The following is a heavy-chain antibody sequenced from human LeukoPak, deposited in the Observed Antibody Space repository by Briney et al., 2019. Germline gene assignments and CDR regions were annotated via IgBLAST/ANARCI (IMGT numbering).Heavy chain of an antibody. D-gene: IGHD3-10*01. Sequence: SETLSLTCTVSGGSISSSTYYWGWIRQPPGKGLEWIGSIYYSGSTYYNPSLKSRVTLSLDTSKNQFSLKLSSVTAADTAVYYCARDLLWFGESHFDYWGQGTLVTVSS. CDR3: ARDLLWFGESHFDY. J-gene: IGHJ4*02. V-gene: IGHV4-39*07. CDR1: GGSISSSTYY. CDR2: IYYSGST.